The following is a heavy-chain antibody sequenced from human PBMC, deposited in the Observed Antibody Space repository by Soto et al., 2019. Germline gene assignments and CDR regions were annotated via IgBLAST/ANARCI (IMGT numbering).Heavy chain of an antibody. CDR1: GDSVSSNSAA. D-gene: IGHD2-2*01. Sequence: SQTLSLTCAISGDSVSSNSAAWNWIRQSPSRGLEWLGRTYYRSKWYNDYAVSVKSRITINPDTSKNQCSLQLNSVAPEDTAVYHCARDFIVVVPGGNYYYGLDVWGQGTTVTVSS. CDR3: ARDFIVVVPGGNYYYGLDV. CDR2: TYYRSKWYN. J-gene: IGHJ6*02. V-gene: IGHV6-1*01.